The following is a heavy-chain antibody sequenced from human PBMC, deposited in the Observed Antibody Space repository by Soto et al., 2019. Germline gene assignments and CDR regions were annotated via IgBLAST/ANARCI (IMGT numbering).Heavy chain of an antibody. J-gene: IGHJ4*02. CDR2: IRSKAYDGAP. CDR1: GFTFGNYS. D-gene: IGHD5-12*01. V-gene: IGHV3-49*03. Sequence: GGSLRLSCSASGFTFGNYSMSWFRQATGKGLEWVGLIRSKAYDGAPEYAASVRGRFTISRDDSNNIAYLRMNSLKTEDTAVYYCARPGVEMATISYFDSWGQGTLVTVSS. CDR3: ARPGVEMATISYFDS.